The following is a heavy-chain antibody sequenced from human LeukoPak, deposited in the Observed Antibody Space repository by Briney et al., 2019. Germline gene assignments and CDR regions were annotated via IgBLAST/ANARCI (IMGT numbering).Heavy chain of an antibody. J-gene: IGHJ5*02. CDR2: IYYRGST. V-gene: IGHV4-39*01. CDR3: ARGSDPFFFDP. CDR1: GGSISSSSYY. Sequence: SETLSLTCTVSGGSISSSSYYWGWIRQPPGKGLEWIGSIYYRGSTYYNPSLKSRVTISVDTSKNQFSLELSSVTAADTAVFYCARGSDPFFFDPWGQGTLVTVSS.